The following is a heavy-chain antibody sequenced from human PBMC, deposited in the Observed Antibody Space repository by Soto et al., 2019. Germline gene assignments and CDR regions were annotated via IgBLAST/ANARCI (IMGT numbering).Heavy chain of an antibody. Sequence: KPSETLSLTCTVSGGSISSGGYYWSWIRQHPGKGLEWIGYIYYSGSTYYNPSLKSRVTISVDTSKNQFSLKLSSVTAADTAVYYCARDHPFLATPKGYYYYGMDVWGQGTTVTVSS. V-gene: IGHV4-31*03. CDR1: GGSISSGGYY. CDR3: ARDHPFLATPKGYYYYGMDV. J-gene: IGHJ6*02. D-gene: IGHD2-15*01. CDR2: IYYSGST.